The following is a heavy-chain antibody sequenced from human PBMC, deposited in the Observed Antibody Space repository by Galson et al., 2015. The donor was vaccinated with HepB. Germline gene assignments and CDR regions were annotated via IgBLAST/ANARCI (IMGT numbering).Heavy chain of an antibody. CDR2: ISPDGRTT. D-gene: IGHD4-23*01. CDR3: ARGPINSLEGS. CDR1: GFTFTMYW. Sequence: SLRLSCAVSGFTFTMYWMHWARQTPGEGLVWVSRISPDGRTTTYADSVKGRFTISRDNAKNTLYLQMNSLRVEDTAVYYCARGPINSLEGSWGQGTLVTVSS. V-gene: IGHV3-74*03. J-gene: IGHJ5*02.